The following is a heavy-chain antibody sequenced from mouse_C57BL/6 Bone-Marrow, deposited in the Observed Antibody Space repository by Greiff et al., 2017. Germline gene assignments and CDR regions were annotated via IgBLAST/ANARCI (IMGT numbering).Heavy chain of an antibody. CDR1: GFNIKDDY. Sequence: VQLQQSGAELVRPGASVKLSCTASGFNIKDDYMHWVKQRPEQGLEWIGWIDPENGDTEYASKFQGKATITADTSSNTAYLQLSSLTSEDTAVYYCTTHYGSRYYFDYWGQGTTLTVSS. J-gene: IGHJ2*01. D-gene: IGHD1-1*01. CDR2: IDPENGDT. V-gene: IGHV14-4*01. CDR3: TTHYGSRYYFDY.